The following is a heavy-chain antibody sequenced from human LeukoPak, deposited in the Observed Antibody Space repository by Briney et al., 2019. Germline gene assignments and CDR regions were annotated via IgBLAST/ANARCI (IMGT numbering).Heavy chain of an antibody. J-gene: IGHJ1*01. D-gene: IGHD3-10*01. Sequence: PGGSLRLSCAASGFTFSSYAVSWVRQAPGKGLAWVSAISGSGGSTYYADSVKGRFTISRDNSKNTLYLQMNSLRAEDTAVYYCAKDPGYYYGSGNVLGTEYFQHWGQGTLVTVSS. CDR3: AKDPGYYYGSGNVLGTEYFQH. CDR1: GFTFSSYA. CDR2: ISGSGGST. V-gene: IGHV3-23*01.